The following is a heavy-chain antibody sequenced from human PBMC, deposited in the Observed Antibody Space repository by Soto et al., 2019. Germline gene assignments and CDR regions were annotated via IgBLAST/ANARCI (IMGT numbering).Heavy chain of an antibody. Sequence: GGSLRLSCAASGFTFSSYGMHWVRQAPGKGLEWVSVISGSGGSTYYADSVKGRFTISRDNSKNTLYLQMNSLRAEDTAVYYCAKEVSEDFWSGYWAYYYYGMDVWGQGTTVTVSS. CDR1: GFTFSSYG. V-gene: IGHV3-23*01. D-gene: IGHD3-3*01. J-gene: IGHJ6*02. CDR3: AKEVSEDFWSGYWAYYYYGMDV. CDR2: ISGSGGST.